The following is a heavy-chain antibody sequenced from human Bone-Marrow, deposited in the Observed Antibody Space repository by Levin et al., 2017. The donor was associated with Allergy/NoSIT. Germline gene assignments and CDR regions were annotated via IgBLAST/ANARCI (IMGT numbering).Heavy chain of an antibody. V-gene: IGHV3-30*04. CDR2: ISYDGSGK. D-gene: IGHD6-6*01. CDR1: GFIFTDYS. CDR3: ARDGEQLAKYYFDD. Sequence: GGSLRLSCATSGFIFTDYSMHWVRQVPGKGLEWVAVISYDGSGKYYADSVKGRFSISRDQSKNTVSLEMNSLRGEDTAVYYCARDGEQLAKYYFDDWGDGTLVTVSS. J-gene: IGHJ4*01.